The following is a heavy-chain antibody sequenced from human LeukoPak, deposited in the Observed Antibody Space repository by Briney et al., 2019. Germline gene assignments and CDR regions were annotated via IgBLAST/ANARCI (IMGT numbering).Heavy chain of an antibody. Sequence: ASVKVSCKASGYTFTSYGISWVRQAPGQGLEWMGWINPNSGGTNYAQKFQGRVTMTRDTSISTAYMELSRLRSDDTAVYYCARLPKLGIGYWGQGTLVTVSS. J-gene: IGHJ4*02. CDR1: GYTFTSYG. V-gene: IGHV1-2*02. CDR2: INPNSGGT. CDR3: ARLPKLGIGY. D-gene: IGHD7-27*01.